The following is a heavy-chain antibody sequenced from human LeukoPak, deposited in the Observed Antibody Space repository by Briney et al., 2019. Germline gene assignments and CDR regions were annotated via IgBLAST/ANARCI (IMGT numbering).Heavy chain of an antibody. J-gene: IGHJ4*02. CDR1: GGSISGHY. D-gene: IGHD1-20*01. Sequence: PSETLSLTCTVSGGSISGHYWSWIRQPAGKGLEWIGRIHTSDGTNYNPSLQSRVTMSADTSKNQFSLKLGSMTAADTAMYFCARDSGLTGTGGLFDYWGQGTLVTVAS. CDR2: IHTSDGT. CDR3: ARDSGLTGTGGLFDY. V-gene: IGHV4-4*07.